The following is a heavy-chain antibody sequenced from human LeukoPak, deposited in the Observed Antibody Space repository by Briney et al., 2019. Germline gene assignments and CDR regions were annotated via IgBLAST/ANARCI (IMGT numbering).Heavy chain of an antibody. V-gene: IGHV3-21*01. Sequence: PGGPLRLSCAASGFTFSSYSMNWVRQAPGKGLEGVSSISSSSSYIYYTDSVKGRFTISSDNAKNSLYLQMNSLRAEDTAVYYCASDNDYGSGSPIDYWGQGTLVTVSS. CDR3: ASDNDYGSGSPIDY. D-gene: IGHD3-10*01. CDR2: ISSSSSYI. J-gene: IGHJ4*02. CDR1: GFTFSSYS.